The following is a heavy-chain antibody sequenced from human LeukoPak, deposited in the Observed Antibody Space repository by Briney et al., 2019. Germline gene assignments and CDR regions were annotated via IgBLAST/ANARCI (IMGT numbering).Heavy chain of an antibody. CDR1: GGSISGYY. J-gene: IGHJ4*02. CDR3: ARERGLGLLTVMGGTFDY. Sequence: SETLSLTCTVSGGSISGYYWSWIRQPPGKGLEWIGEINHSGSTNYNPSLKSRVTISVDTSKNQFSLKLSSVTAADTAVYYCARERGLGLLTVMGGTFDYWGQGTLVTVSS. V-gene: IGHV4-34*01. D-gene: IGHD4-17*01. CDR2: INHSGST.